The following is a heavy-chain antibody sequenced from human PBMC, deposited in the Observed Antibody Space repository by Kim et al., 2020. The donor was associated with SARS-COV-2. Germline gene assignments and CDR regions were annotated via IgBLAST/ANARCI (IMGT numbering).Heavy chain of an antibody. Sequence: PSLKSRVTLSVDTSKNQFSLKRSSVTAADTAVYYCARDVENYDILTGYTNWGQGTLVTVSS. CDR3: ARDVENYDILTGYTN. D-gene: IGHD3-9*01. V-gene: IGHV4-59*01. J-gene: IGHJ4*02.